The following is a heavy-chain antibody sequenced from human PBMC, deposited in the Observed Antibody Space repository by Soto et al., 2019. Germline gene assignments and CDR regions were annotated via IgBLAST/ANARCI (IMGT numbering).Heavy chain of an antibody. J-gene: IGHJ6*02. Sequence: SLRLSCAASGFTFSSYWMSWVRQAPGKGLEWVANIKQDGSEKYYVDSVKGRFTISRDNAKNSLYLQMNSLRAEDTAVYYCAREGGGYDILTGYYYYGMDVWGQGTTVTVSS. D-gene: IGHD3-9*01. V-gene: IGHV3-7*03. CDR2: IKQDGSEK. CDR3: AREGGGYDILTGYYYYGMDV. CDR1: GFTFSSYW.